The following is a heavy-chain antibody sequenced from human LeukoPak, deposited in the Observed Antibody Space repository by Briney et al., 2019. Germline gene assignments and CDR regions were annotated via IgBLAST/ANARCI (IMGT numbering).Heavy chain of an antibody. CDR1: GGSISSSSYY. CDR2: MYYSGIT. J-gene: IGHJ4*02. CDR3: ARSNWDSNVGIDY. Sequence: SETLSLTCTVSGGSISSSSYYWGWIRQPPGKGLEWIGTMYYSGITNYNPSLKSRVTTSVDTSKNQFTLKVSSVTAADTAVYYCARSNWDSNVGIDYWGQGILVIVSS. D-gene: IGHD1-7*01. V-gene: IGHV4-39*01.